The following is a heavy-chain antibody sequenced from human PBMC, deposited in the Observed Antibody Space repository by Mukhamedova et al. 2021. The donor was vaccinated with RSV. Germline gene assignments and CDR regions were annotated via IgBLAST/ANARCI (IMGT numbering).Heavy chain of an antibody. D-gene: IGHD3-22*01. CDR1: SYG. CDR3: AKDSNYYDSSGYQQLDY. Sequence: SYGMHWVRQAPGKGLEWVAVISYDGSNKYYADSVKGRFTISRDNSKNTLYLQMNSRRAEDTAVYYCAKDSNYYDSSGYQQLDYWG. CDR2: ISYDGSNK. V-gene: IGHV3-30*18. J-gene: IGHJ4*01.